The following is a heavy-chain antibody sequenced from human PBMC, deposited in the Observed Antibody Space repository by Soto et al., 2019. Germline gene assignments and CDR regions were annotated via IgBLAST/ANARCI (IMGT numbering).Heavy chain of an antibody. Sequence: PSETLSLTCAVSGVSISSSNWWSWVRQPPGKGLEWIGEIYHSGSTNYNPSLKSRVTISVDKSKNQFSLKLSSVTAADTAVYYCARLTGTGYYYYGMDVWGQGTTVTVSS. J-gene: IGHJ6*02. CDR2: IYHSGST. D-gene: IGHD1-7*01. V-gene: IGHV4-4*02. CDR1: GVSISSSNW. CDR3: ARLTGTGYYYYGMDV.